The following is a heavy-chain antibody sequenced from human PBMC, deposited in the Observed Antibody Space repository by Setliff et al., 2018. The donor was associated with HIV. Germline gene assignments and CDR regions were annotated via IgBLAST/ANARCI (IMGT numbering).Heavy chain of an antibody. J-gene: IGHJ1*01. CDR1: GYTFSSYD. V-gene: IGHV1-46*01. D-gene: IGHD3-22*01. Sequence: ASVKVSCKASGYTFSSYDINWVRQATGQGLEWMGIINPSGGTTSCAQKFQGRVTMTRDTSTSTVYMELSSLRSEDTAVYYCARDWEARADYYDTSGQAQYFQHWGQGTLVTVSS. CDR3: ARDWEARADYYDTSGQAQYFQH. CDR2: INPSGGTT.